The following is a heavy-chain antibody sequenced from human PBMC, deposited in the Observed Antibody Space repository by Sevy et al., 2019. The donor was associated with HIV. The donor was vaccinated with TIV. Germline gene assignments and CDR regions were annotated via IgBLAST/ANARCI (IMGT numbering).Heavy chain of an antibody. CDR2: INHSGST. J-gene: IGHJ4*02. CDR1: GGSFSGYY. Sequence: SETLSLTCAVYGGSFSGYYWSWIRQPPGKGLEWIGEINHSGSTNYNPSLKSRVTISVDTSKNQFSLKLSSVTAADTALYYCARGHPQLLWFMPPAAGRYFDYWGQGTLVTVSS. D-gene: IGHD3-10*01. CDR3: ARGHPQLLWFMPPAAGRYFDY. V-gene: IGHV4-34*01.